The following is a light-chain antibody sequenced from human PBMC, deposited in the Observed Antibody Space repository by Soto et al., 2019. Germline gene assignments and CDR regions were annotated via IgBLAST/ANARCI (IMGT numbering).Light chain of an antibody. CDR1: QSLFSSSTNKNY. Sequence: DIVMTQSPDSLAVSLGERATINCRSSQSLFSSSTNKNYLAWYQQKPRQPPKLLIYWASTRESGVPDRFTGSGSGTDFTLTISSLQAEEVAVYYCQHYSTTPLTVGGGTKVDI. J-gene: IGKJ4*01. V-gene: IGKV4-1*01. CDR2: WAS. CDR3: QHYSTTPLT.